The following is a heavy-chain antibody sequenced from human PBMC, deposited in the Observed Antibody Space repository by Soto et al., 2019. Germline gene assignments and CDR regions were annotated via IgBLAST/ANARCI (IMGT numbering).Heavy chain of an antibody. D-gene: IGHD3-16*02. CDR3: ARTKTWGDYVWGSYRYYYFDY. CDR2: IYYSGST. Sequence: SETLSLTCTVSVGSISSGDYYWGWIRQPPVKGLECIGYIYYSGSTYYNPSLKSRVTISVDTSKNQFSLKLSSVTAADTAVYYCARTKTWGDYVWGSYRYYYFDYWGQGTLVTVSS. V-gene: IGHV4-30-4*01. CDR1: VGSISSGDYY. J-gene: IGHJ4*02.